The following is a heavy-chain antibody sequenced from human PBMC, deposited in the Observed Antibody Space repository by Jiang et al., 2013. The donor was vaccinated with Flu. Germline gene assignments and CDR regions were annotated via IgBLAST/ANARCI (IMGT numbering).Heavy chain of an antibody. CDR2: GIA. J-gene: IGHJ5*02. D-gene: IGHD6-13*01. CDR3: ARVFRSGIAAAGRGDFDP. V-gene: IGHV1-69*04. Sequence: GIANYAQKFQGRVTITADKSTSTAYMELSSLRSEDTAVYYCARVFRSGIAAAGRGDFDPWGQGTLVTVSS.